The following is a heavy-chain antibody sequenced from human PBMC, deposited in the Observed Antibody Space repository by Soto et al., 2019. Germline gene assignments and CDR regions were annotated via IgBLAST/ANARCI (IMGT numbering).Heavy chain of an antibody. CDR1: GFTFSSYA. CDR3: ARDYAWFGEPMGAFRGMDV. Sequence: QVQLVESGGGVVQPGRSLRLSCAASGFTFSSYAMHWVRQAPGKGLEWVAVISYDGSNKYYADSVKGRFTISRDNFKNTLYLQMNSLRAEDTAVYYCARDYAWFGEPMGAFRGMDVWGQGTTVTVSS. J-gene: IGHJ6*02. CDR2: ISYDGSNK. V-gene: IGHV3-30-3*01. D-gene: IGHD3-10*01.